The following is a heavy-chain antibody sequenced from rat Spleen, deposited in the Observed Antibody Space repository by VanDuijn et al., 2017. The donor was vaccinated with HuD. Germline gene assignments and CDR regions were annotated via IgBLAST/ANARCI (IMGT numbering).Heavy chain of an antibody. J-gene: IGHJ2*01. CDR2: ITNIGGNT. Sequence: EVQLVETGGGLVQPGMSVKLSCTTSGFTFSDYWMDWVRQAPGKGLEWVASITNIGGNTFYPDSVKGRFTISRDNAKSTLYLQMNSLRSEDTATYYCTRVVVGARGFYFDYWGQGVMVTVSS. CDR3: TRVVVGARGFYFDY. V-gene: IGHV5-31*01. CDR1: GFTFSDYW. D-gene: IGHD1-1*01.